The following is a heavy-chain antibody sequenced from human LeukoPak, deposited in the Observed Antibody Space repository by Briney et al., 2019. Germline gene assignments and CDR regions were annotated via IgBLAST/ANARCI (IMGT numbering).Heavy chain of an antibody. Sequence: ASETLSLTCAVYGGSFSGYYWSWIRQPPGKGLEWIGSIYYSGSTYYNPSLKSRVTISVDTSKNQFSLKLSSVTAADTAMYYCARGGGRNWFDPWGQGTLVTVSS. CDR3: ARGGGRNWFDP. D-gene: IGHD1-26*01. J-gene: IGHJ5*02. CDR2: IYYSGST. V-gene: IGHV4-34*01. CDR1: GGSFSGYY.